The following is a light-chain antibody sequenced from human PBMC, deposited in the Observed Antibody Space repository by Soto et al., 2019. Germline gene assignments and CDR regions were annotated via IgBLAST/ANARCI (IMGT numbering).Light chain of an antibody. V-gene: IGLV1-51*01. J-gene: IGLJ1*01. Sequence: QPVLTQPHSVSAAPGQTVTISCSGTSSNIGNNFVSWYQHLPGTAPKILIYDNVKRPSGIPDRFSGFKSGPSATLGITGLHNGDEADYYCGSWDTSLSLCYVFGTGTKVTVL. CDR3: GSWDTSLSLCYV. CDR1: SSNIGNNF. CDR2: DNV.